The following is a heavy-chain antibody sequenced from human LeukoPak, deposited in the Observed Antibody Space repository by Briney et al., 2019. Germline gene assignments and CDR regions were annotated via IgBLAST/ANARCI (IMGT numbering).Heavy chain of an antibody. D-gene: IGHD6-19*01. CDR2: IYSGGST. Sequence: PGGSLRLSCAASGFTFSSYGMHWVRQAPGKGLEWVSVIYSGGSTYYADSVKGRFTISRDNSKNTLYLQMNSLRAEDTAVYYCLSGHLSWDDYWGQGTLVTVSS. CDR1: GFTFSSYG. CDR3: LSGHLSWDDY. J-gene: IGHJ4*02. V-gene: IGHV3-66*01.